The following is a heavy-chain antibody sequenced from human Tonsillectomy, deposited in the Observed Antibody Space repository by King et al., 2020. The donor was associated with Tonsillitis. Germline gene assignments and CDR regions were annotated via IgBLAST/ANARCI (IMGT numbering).Heavy chain of an antibody. CDR2: INHGGST. Sequence: VQLQQWGAGLLKPSETLSLTCAVYGGSFSDYYWSWIRQPPGKGLEWIGEINHGGSTNYNPSLKSRVTISVDTSKNQFSLKLSSVTAADTAVYYCASHEINIVGATQMIPGDAFDIWGQGTMVTVSS. J-gene: IGHJ3*02. CDR1: GGSFSDYY. V-gene: IGHV4-34*01. D-gene: IGHD1-26*01. CDR3: ASHEINIVGATQMIPGDAFDI.